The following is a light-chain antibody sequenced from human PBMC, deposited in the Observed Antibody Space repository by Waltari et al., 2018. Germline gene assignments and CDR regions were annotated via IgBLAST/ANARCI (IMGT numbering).Light chain of an antibody. Sequence: QSALTQPASVSGTPGQSNTISCTGTNSDEGNYTLFSWYQHHPGEAPKLMICEVIKRPSGVSNRFSGSKSGNTASLTISGLQAEDEADYYCCSYAGSGTYVFGTGTKVTVL. CDR3: CSYAGSGTYV. CDR2: EVI. CDR1: NSDEGNYTL. V-gene: IGLV2-23*02. J-gene: IGLJ1*01.